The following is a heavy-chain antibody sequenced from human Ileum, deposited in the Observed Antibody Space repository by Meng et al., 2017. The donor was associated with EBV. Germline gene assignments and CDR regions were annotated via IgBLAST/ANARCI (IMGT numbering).Heavy chain of an antibody. CDR1: GGSISSSNYC. J-gene: IGHJ2*01. CDR2: IYNSGST. CDR3: ARGQKGYFDL. V-gene: IGHV4-30-4*01. Sequence: QVQLPESGPGLVKPSQSLSLTCTVSGGSISSSNYCWSWIRQPPGKGLEWSGHIYNSGSTYYTPSLKSRITISVDTSKNQFSLKLSSVTAADTAVYYCARGQKGYFDLWGRGTLVTVSS.